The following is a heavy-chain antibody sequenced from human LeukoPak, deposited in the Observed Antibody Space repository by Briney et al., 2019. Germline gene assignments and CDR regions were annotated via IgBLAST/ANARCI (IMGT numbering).Heavy chain of an antibody. CDR1: GYTSTGYY. V-gene: IGHV1-46*01. CDR2: INPSGGST. CDR3: ARDIPYEVTFGGVTVMGSFVLDY. J-gene: IGHJ4*02. Sequence: ASVKVSCKASGYTSTGYYMHWVRQAPGQGLEWMGIINPSGGSTSYAQKFQGRVTLTRDTSTTTVYMELSSLRSEDTAVYYCARDIPYEVTFGGVTVMGSFVLDYWGQGTLVTVSS. D-gene: IGHD3-16*02.